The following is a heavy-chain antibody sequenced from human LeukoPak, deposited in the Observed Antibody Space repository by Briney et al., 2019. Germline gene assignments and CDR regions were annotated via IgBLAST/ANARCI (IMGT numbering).Heavy chain of an antibody. J-gene: IGHJ4*02. CDR2: ISGSGGTT. V-gene: IGHV3-23*01. CDR3: AKGLINDWSALEY. D-gene: IGHD3-9*01. Sequence: GGSLRLSCAASGFTFSSYAMTWVRQAPRKGLEWVSAISGSGGTTYYADPVRGRFTISRDNSKNTLYLQMNSLRAEDTAVYYCAKGLINDWSALEYWGQGTLVTVSS. CDR1: GFTFSSYA.